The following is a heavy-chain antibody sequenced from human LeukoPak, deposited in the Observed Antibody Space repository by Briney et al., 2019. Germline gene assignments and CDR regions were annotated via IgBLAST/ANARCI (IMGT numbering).Heavy chain of an antibody. CDR2: INPNSGAT. V-gene: IGHV1-2*02. Sequence: ASVTVSCKASGYTFTGYYMHWVRQAPGQGLEWMGWINPNSGATNYAQKFQGRVTMTRDTSISTAYMELSRLRSDDTAVYSCAREDWFDPWGQGTLVTVSS. J-gene: IGHJ5*02. CDR3: AREDWFDP. CDR1: GYTFTGYY.